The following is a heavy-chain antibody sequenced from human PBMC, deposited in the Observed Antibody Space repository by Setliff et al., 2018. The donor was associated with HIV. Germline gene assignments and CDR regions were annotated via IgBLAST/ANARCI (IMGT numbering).Heavy chain of an antibody. V-gene: IGHV3-7*03. CDR1: GFTFSSYW. CDR2: IKQDGSEK. Sequence: LRLSCAASGFTFSSYWMSWVRQAPGKGLEWVANIKQDGSEKYYVDSVKGRFTISRDNAKNSLYLQMNSLRVEDTAVYYCARDLIAVAFNWFDPWGQGTLVTVSS. CDR3: ARDLIAVAFNWFDP. J-gene: IGHJ5*02. D-gene: IGHD6-19*01.